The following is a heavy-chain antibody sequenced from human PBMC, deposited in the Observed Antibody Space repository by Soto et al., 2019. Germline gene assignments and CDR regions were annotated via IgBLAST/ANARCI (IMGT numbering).Heavy chain of an antibody. D-gene: IGHD3-10*01. CDR3: ARGVGSGTYYNQYNWFDP. CDR1: GYTFTIYG. V-gene: IGHV1-18*01. J-gene: IGHJ5*02. CDR2: INTYNGNT. Sequence: VASVNVSCKAAGYTFTIYGISWVRQAPGQGLEWMGWINTYNGNTNHAQKLQGRVTMTTDTSTSTAYMELRSLRSDDTAVYYCARGVGSGTYYNQYNWFDPWGQGTLVTSPQ.